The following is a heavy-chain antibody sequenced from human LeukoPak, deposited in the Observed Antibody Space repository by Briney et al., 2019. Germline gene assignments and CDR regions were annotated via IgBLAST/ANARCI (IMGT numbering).Heavy chain of an antibody. Sequence: ASVTVSCKASGYTFTTYGISWVRQAPGQGLEWMGWISDYNGYTNYAQNLQGRVTMTTDTSTSTAYMELKSLRSDDTAVYYCARMMTPRHYYDRSGYYYGAFDIWGQGTMVTVSS. V-gene: IGHV1-18*01. CDR2: ISDYNGYT. CDR3: ARMMTPRHYYDRSGYYYGAFDI. CDR1: GYTFTTYG. D-gene: IGHD3-22*01. J-gene: IGHJ3*02.